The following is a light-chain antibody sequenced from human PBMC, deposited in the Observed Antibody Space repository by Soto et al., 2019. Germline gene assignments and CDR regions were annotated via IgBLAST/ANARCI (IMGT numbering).Light chain of an antibody. CDR2: DAS. CDR3: LQDYTYPWT. Sequence: AIQMTQSPSSLSASVGDTVTITCRASQGIRNDLGWYQQKPGKAPKLLIYDASTLQSGVPSRFSGSGSGTDFTLTISSLQPEDVASYYCLQDYTYPWTFGQGTKVEIK. CDR1: QGIRND. V-gene: IGKV1-6*01. J-gene: IGKJ1*01.